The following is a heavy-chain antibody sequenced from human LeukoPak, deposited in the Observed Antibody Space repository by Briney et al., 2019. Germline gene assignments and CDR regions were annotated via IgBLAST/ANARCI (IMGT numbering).Heavy chain of an antibody. J-gene: IGHJ4*02. CDR2: ISYDGSNK. CDR1: GFTFSSYG. D-gene: IGHD3-22*01. CDR3: AKWATYYYDRSGYYRGGDDY. Sequence: GGSLRLSCAASGFTFSSYGMHWVRQAPGKGLEWVAVISYDGSNKYYADSVKGRFTISRDNSKNTLYLQMNSLRDEDTAVYYCAKWATYYYDRSGYYRGGDDYWGQGTLVTVSS. V-gene: IGHV3-30*18.